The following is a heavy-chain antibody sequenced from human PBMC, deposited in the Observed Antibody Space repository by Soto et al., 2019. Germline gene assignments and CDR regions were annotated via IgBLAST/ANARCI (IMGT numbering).Heavy chain of an antibody. V-gene: IGHV3-23*01. Sequence: EVQLLESGGGLIQPGGSLRLSCAASGLTFSTYAMSWVRQAPGKGLEWVSAITDTGTYTYSTDSVQGRFSISRDNSKYTVYLQINSLRAEDTAIYYCATLDGLSAAGTWGYFQNWCQGTLLTFSS. CDR3: ATLDGLSAAGTWGYFQN. J-gene: IGHJ1*01. CDR2: ITDTGTYT. CDR1: GLTFSTYA. D-gene: IGHD6-13*01.